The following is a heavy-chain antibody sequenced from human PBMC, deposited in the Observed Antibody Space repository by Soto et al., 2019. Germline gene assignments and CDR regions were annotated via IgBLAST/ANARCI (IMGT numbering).Heavy chain of an antibody. Sequence: EVQLVESGGGLVRPGGSLRLSCAASGFTFSSYTMHWVRQAPGKGLEWVSSITSTSTYIYYTDSLKGQFTISRDNANNSLFLQMNSLGPGDTAVYYCARDGARDRGDKGFDYWGQGTVVTVSS. V-gene: IGHV3-21*01. CDR1: GFTFSSYT. CDR2: ITSTSTYI. D-gene: IGHD2-21*02. CDR3: ARDGARDRGDKGFDY. J-gene: IGHJ4*02.